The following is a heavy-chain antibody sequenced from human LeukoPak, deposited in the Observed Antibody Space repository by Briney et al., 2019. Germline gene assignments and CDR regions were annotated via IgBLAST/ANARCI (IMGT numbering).Heavy chain of an antibody. CDR2: IYTSGST. D-gene: IGHD3-10*01. CDR3: ARASRGLTDY. Sequence: SETLSLTCTVSGVSISSGSYYWSWIRQPAGKGLEWIGRIYTSGSTNYNPSLKSRVTISVDTSKNQFSLKLSSVTAADTAVYYCARASRGLTDYWGQGTLVTVSS. V-gene: IGHV4-61*02. CDR1: GVSISSGSYY. J-gene: IGHJ4*02.